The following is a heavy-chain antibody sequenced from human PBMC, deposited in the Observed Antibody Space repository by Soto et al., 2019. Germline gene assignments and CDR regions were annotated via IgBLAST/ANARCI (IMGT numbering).Heavy chain of an antibody. D-gene: IGHD6-19*01. CDR2: ISGSGGST. CDR3: AKDRSSSGWYVGISDY. CDR1: GFTFSSYA. Sequence: PGGSLRLSCAASGFTFSSYAMSWVRQAPGKGLEWVSAISGSGGSTYYADSVKGRFTISRDNSKNTLYLQMNSLRAEDTAVYYCAKDRSSSGWYVGISDYWGQGTLVTVSS. J-gene: IGHJ4*02. V-gene: IGHV3-23*01.